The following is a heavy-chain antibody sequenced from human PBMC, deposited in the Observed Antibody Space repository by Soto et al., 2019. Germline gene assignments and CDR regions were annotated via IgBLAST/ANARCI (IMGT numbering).Heavy chain of an antibody. CDR3: AKAPHSSSWYYFDY. Sequence: GGSLRLSCAASGFTFNSYGMHWVRQAPGKGLEWVAVISYDGSNKYYADSVKGRFTISRDNAKNTLYLQMNSLRAEDTAVYYCAKAPHSSSWYYFDYWGQGTLVTVSS. CDR2: ISYDGSNK. D-gene: IGHD6-13*01. CDR1: GFTFNSYG. V-gene: IGHV3-30*18. J-gene: IGHJ4*02.